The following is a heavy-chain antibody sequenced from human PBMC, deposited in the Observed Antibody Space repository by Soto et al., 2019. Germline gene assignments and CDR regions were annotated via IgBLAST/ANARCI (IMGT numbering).Heavy chain of an antibody. J-gene: IGHJ5*02. CDR3: ARDPKQLNRFDP. Sequence: QVQLVQSGAEEKKPGASVKVSCKASGYTFTSYAMHWVRQAPGQRLEWMGWINAGNGNTKYSQKFQGRVTITRDTPASTAYMEPSRLRSEDTAVYYLARDPKQLNRFDPWGQGTLVTVSS. CDR1: GYTFTSYA. D-gene: IGHD6-13*01. V-gene: IGHV1-3*05. CDR2: INAGNGNT.